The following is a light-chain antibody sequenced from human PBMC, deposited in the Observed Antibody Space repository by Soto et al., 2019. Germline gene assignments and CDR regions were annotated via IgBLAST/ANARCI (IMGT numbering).Light chain of an antibody. V-gene: IGLV2-23*03. CDR3: CSYACYSSFV. Sequence: QSALTQPASVSGSPGQSITISCTGTSSDLGSYNLVSWYQQHPGKAPKLMISEGSKRPSGVSNRFSGSKSGNTASLTISGLQAEDEADYYCCSYACYSSFVFGTGTKLTVL. CDR1: SSDLGSYNL. CDR2: EGS. J-gene: IGLJ1*01.